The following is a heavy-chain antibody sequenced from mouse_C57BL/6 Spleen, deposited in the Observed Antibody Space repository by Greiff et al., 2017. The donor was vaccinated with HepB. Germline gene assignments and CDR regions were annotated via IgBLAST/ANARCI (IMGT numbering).Heavy chain of an antibody. CDR1: GFTFTDYY. CDR2: IRNKANGYTT. Sequence: EVKLQESGGGLVQPGGSLSLSCAASGFTFTDYYMSWVRQPPGKALEWLGFIRNKANGYTTEYSASVKGRFTISRDNSQSILYLQMNALRAEDSATYYCARRRYYAMDYWGQGTSVTVSS. V-gene: IGHV7-3*01. J-gene: IGHJ4*01. CDR3: ARRRYYAMDY.